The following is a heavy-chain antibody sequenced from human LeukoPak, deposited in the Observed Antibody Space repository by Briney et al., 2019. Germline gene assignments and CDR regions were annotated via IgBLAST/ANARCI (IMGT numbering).Heavy chain of an antibody. Sequence: SETLSLTCTASGGSISSGSYYWSWIRQPAGKGLEWIGRIYTSGSTNYNPSLKSRVTISVDTSKNQFSLKLSSVTAADTAVYYCARDRTGYYDSSGYPLDAFDIWGQGTMVTVSS. CDR2: IYTSGST. J-gene: IGHJ3*02. CDR1: GGSISSGSYY. D-gene: IGHD3-22*01. CDR3: ARDRTGYYDSSGYPLDAFDI. V-gene: IGHV4-61*02.